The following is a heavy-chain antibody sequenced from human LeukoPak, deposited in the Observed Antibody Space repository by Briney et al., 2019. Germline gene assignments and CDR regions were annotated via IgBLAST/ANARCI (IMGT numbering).Heavy chain of an antibody. J-gene: IGHJ4*02. CDR1: GGSISSYY. CDR3: ASSRGDYFDY. V-gene: IGHV4-59*08. Sequence: PSETLSLTCTVSGGSISSYYWSWLRQPPGKGLEWIGYIYYSGSTNYNPSLKSRVTISVDTSKNQFSLKLSSVTAADTAVYYCASSRGDYFDYWGQGTLVTVSS. D-gene: IGHD3-22*01. CDR2: IYYSGST.